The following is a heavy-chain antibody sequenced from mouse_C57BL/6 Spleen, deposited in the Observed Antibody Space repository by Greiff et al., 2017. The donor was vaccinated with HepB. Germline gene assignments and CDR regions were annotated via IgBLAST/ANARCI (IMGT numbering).Heavy chain of an antibody. Sequence: VQLQQSGPELVKPGASVKISCKASGYTFTDYYMNWVKQSHGKSLEWIGDINPNNGGTSYNQKFKGKATLTVDKSSSTAYMELRSLTSEDSAVYYCARISIYDGYYGEYFDYWGQGTTLTVSS. CDR1: GYTFTDYY. V-gene: IGHV1-26*01. CDR2: INPNNGGT. CDR3: ARISIYDGYYGEYFDY. D-gene: IGHD2-3*01. J-gene: IGHJ2*01.